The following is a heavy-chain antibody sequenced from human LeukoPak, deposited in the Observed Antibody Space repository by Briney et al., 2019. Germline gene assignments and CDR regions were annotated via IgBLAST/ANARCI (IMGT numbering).Heavy chain of an antibody. V-gene: IGHV3-30*02. Sequence: GGSLRLSCAASGFTFSSYGMHWVRQAPGKGLEWVASIRYDGSNKYYADSVKGRFTISRDNSKNTLHLQMNSLRAEDTAVYYCAKVGCTNGVCYNHFDYWGQGTLVTVSS. D-gene: IGHD2-8*01. CDR2: IRYDGSNK. CDR3: AKVGCTNGVCYNHFDY. J-gene: IGHJ4*02. CDR1: GFTFSSYG.